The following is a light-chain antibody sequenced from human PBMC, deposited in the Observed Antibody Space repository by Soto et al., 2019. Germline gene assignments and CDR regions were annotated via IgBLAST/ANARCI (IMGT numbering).Light chain of an antibody. V-gene: IGKV1-39*01. J-gene: IGKJ3*01. CDR2: AAS. CDR3: QQSYSTLA. CDR1: QSISSY. Sequence: DIQMTQSPSSLSASVGDRVTITCRASQSISSYLNWYQQKPGKAPNFLIYAASNLQSGVPSRFSGSGSGTEFTLTISSLRPEDFATYYCQQSYSTLAFGPGTKVDIK.